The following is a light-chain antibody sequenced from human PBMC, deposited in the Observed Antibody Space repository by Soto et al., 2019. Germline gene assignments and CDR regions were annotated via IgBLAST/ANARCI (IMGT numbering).Light chain of an antibody. J-gene: IGKJ3*01. V-gene: IGKV1-39*01. Sequence: DIKMTQCIWSLSASVGDIVTITCLTSQSIDNYLNWYQQKPGKAPKLLMFAASTLQSGVPSRFSGIGSETDFTLTISSLQPEYRATYYCQQTYTSLFTFGPGTKVVI. CDR3: QQTYTSLFT. CDR2: AAS. CDR1: QSIDNY.